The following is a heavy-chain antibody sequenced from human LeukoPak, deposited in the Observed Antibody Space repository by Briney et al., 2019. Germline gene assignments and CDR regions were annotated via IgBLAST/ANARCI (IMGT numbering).Heavy chain of an antibody. CDR1: GYTFTSYD. D-gene: IGHD2-2*01. CDR3: ARGPVSTHGMDV. Sequence: SVKVSCKASGYTFTSYDINWVRQATGQGLEWMGWKNPNSGRTGFAQKFQGRLTMTMNTSISTAYIELSSLTSEDTAVYYCARGPVSTHGMDVWGQGTTVTVSS. CDR2: KNPNSGRT. V-gene: IGHV1-8*01. J-gene: IGHJ6*02.